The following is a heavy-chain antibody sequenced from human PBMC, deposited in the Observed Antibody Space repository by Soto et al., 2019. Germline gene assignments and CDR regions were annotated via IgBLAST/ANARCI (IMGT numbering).Heavy chain of an antibody. CDR3: ARGAPMGATTYFDY. J-gene: IGHJ4*02. Sequence: LTCTVSGGSISSDYWNWIRQPPGKGLEWIGYTYYSGSTNYNPSLKSRVTISVDTSKNQFSLKLSSATAADTAVYYCARGAPMGATTYFDYWGQGTLVTVSS. CDR1: GGSISSDY. D-gene: IGHD1-26*01. CDR2: TYYSGST. V-gene: IGHV4-59*01.